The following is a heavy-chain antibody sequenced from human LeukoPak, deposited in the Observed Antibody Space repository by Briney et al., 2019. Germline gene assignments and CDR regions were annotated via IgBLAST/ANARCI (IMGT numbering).Heavy chain of an antibody. Sequence: GGSLRLSCAASGFTFSSYGMHWVRQAPGKGLEWVAVISYDGSNKYYADSVKGRFTISRDNSKNTLYLQMNGLRAEDTAVYYCAKDLDYGDYGGHEPFWVGPDYWGQGTLVTVSS. CDR1: GFTFSSYG. D-gene: IGHD4-17*01. J-gene: IGHJ4*02. V-gene: IGHV3-30*18. CDR2: ISYDGSNK. CDR3: AKDLDYGDYGGHEPFWVGPDY.